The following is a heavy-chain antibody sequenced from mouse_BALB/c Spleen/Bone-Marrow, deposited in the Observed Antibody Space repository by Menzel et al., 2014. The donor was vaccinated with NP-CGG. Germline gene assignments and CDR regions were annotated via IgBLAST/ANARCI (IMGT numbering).Heavy chain of an antibody. D-gene: IGHD2-1*01. CDR1: GYTFTSYY. CDR3: TRYGNYYFDY. Sequence: QVQLQQSGAEPVKPGASVKLSCKASGYTFTSYYMYWVKQRPGQGLEWIGEINPSNGGTNFNEKFKSKATLTVDKSSSTAYMQLSSLTSEDSAVYYCTRYGNYYFDYWGQGTTLTVSS. CDR2: INPSNGGT. V-gene: IGHV1S81*02. J-gene: IGHJ2*01.